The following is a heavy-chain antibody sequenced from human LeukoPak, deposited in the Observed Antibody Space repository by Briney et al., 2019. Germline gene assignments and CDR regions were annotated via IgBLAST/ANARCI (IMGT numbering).Heavy chain of an antibody. CDR1: GGSFSGYY. V-gene: IGHV4-34*01. CDR3: ARGRELLWFGAQRSGWFDP. Sequence: PETLSLTCAVYGGSFSGYYWSWIRQPPGKGLEWIGEINHSGSTNYNPSLKSRVTISVDTSKNQFSLKLSSVTAADTAVYYCARGRELLWFGAQRSGWFDPWGQGTLVTVSS. D-gene: IGHD3-10*01. CDR2: INHSGST. J-gene: IGHJ5*02.